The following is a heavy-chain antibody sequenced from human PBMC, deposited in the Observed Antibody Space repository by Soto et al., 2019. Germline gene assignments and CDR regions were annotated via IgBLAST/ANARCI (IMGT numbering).Heavy chain of an antibody. V-gene: IGHV3-23*01. J-gene: IGHJ4*02. CDR2: ISGNGDST. D-gene: IGHD3-22*01. Sequence: GGSLRLSCAASGFSFSNYAMSWARQTPGKGLEWVSSISGNGDSTFSADSVKGRSTISRDNSKNTLYLQMNSLRAEDTAVYYCEKDDKYYYDSSGYYYGGGFDYWGQVTLGTVSS. CDR3: EKDDKYYYDSSGYYYGGGFDY. CDR1: GFSFSNYA.